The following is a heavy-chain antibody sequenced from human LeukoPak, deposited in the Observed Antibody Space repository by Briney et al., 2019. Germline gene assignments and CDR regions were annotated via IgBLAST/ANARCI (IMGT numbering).Heavy chain of an antibody. Sequence: ASVKVSCKASGYTFTSYAISWVRQAPGQGLEWVGGIIPIFGTANYAQKFQGRVTITADESTSTAYMELSSLRSEDTAVYYCARGLKLGDSSGYYEFAYWGQGTLVTVSS. CDR2: IIPIFGTA. CDR1: GYTFTSYA. D-gene: IGHD3-22*01. CDR3: ARGLKLGDSSGYYEFAY. V-gene: IGHV1-69*13. J-gene: IGHJ4*02.